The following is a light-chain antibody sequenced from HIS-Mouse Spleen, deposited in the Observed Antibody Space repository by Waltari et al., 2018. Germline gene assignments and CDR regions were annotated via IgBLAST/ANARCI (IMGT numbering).Light chain of an antibody. CDR3: QAWDSSYSV. Sequence: SYELTQPPSVSVSPGQTASIPCSGDNLGEKYSCWYQQKPGQSPVLVIYQDSKRPSGIPERFSGSNSGNTATLTISGTQAMDEADYYCQAWDSSYSVFGGGTKLTVL. CDR2: QDS. V-gene: IGLV3-1*01. J-gene: IGLJ2*01. CDR1: NLGEKY.